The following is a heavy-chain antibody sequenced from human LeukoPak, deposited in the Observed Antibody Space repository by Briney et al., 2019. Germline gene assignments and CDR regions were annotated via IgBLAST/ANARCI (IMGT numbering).Heavy chain of an antibody. CDR3: ARSLRSLRPVGSSWFDF. J-gene: IGHJ4*02. V-gene: IGHV4-31*03. Sequence: PSETLSLTCTVSGGAISSSSYFWNWLRQHPGKGLEWIGSIYYSGRTDYNPSLKSRVSISVDTSKNQFSLNVRSVTAADTAVYFCARSLRSLRPVGSSWFDFWGQGTLVIVSS. CDR2: IYYSGRT. D-gene: IGHD1-26*01. CDR1: GGAISSSSYF.